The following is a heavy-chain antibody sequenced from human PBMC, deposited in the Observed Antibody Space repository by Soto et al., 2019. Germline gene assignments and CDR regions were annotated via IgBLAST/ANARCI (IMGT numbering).Heavy chain of an antibody. V-gene: IGHV6-1*01. J-gene: IGHJ4*02. Sequence: SQTLSLTCVISGDSVSSRSAAWNRIRQSPSRGLEWLGRTYYRSKWYNEYAVSVKSRITINPDTSKNQFSLQLNSVTPEDTAMYFCARTQSVFDYWGQGTQVTVSS. CDR1: GDSVSSRSAA. CDR2: TYYRSKWYN. CDR3: ARTQSVFDY.